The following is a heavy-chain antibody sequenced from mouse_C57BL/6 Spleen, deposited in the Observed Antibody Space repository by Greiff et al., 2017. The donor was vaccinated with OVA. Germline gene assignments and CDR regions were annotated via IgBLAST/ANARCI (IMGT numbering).Heavy chain of an antibody. CDR1: GYTFTSYW. V-gene: IGHV1-69*01. J-gene: IGHJ2*01. D-gene: IGHD3-3*01. CDR2: IDPSDSYT. CDR3: AKGVGDYFDY. Sequence: QVQLKQSGAELVMPGASVKLSCKASGYTFTSYWMHWVKQRPGQGLEWIGEIDPSDSYTNYNQKFKGKSTLTVDKSSSTAYMQLSSLTSEDSAVYYCAKGVGDYFDYWGQGTTLTVSS.